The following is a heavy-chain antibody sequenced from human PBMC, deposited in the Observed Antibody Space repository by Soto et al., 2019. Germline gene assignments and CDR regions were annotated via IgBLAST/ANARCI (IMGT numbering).Heavy chain of an antibody. CDR3: ARSESTGWYPTVLDY. Sequence: KQSQTLSLTCTISGDIVASKSAAWNWIRQSPSRGLEWLGRTYYRSKWFNDYALSLNSRVKITPDSSQNQFSLQLNSVTPEDTAVYYCARSESTGWYPTVLDYWGQGTLVTVSS. D-gene: IGHD6-19*01. V-gene: IGHV6-1*01. CDR2: TYYRSKWFN. J-gene: IGHJ4*02. CDR1: GDIVASKSAA.